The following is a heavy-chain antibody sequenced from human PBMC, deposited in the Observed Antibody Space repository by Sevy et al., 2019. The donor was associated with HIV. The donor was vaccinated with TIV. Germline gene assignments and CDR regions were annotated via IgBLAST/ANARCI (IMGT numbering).Heavy chain of an antibody. CDR2: ISYDGSNK. CDR1: GFTFSSYA. J-gene: IGHJ6*02. D-gene: IGHD4-17*01. Sequence: GGSLRLSCAASGFTFSSYAMHWVRQAPGKGLEWVAVISYDGSNKYYADSVKGRFTISRDNSKNTLYLQMNSLRAEDTAVYYCARTGLRGSYYYYYGMDVWGQRTTVTVSS. CDR3: ARTGLRGSYYYYYGMDV. V-gene: IGHV3-30-3*01.